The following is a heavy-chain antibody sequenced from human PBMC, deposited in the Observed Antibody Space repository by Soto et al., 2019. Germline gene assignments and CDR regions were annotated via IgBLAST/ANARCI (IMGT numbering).Heavy chain of an antibody. D-gene: IGHD3-3*01. Sequence: GGSLRLSCSASGFTFSSYAMHWVRQAPGKGLEYVSAISSNGGSTYYADYVKGRFTISRDNSKNTLYLQMSSLRAEDTAVYYCVTPRFLEWFSFDYWGQGTLVTVSS. CDR1: GFTFSSYA. J-gene: IGHJ4*02. CDR3: VTPRFLEWFSFDY. CDR2: ISSNGGST. V-gene: IGHV3-64D*08.